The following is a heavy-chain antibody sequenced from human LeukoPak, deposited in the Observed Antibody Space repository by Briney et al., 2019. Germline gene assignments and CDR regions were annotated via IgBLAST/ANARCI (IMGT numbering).Heavy chain of an antibody. J-gene: IGHJ4*02. Sequence: SEALSLTCTVSDGSVVTDSYYWAWIRQPPGKGLEWIGSIYYSGSTYYNPSLRSRVTISVDTSKNQFSLKPSSVTAADTAVYYCATIERLDMSTPLNWGQGTLVTVSS. CDR2: IYYSGST. D-gene: IGHD5-24*01. V-gene: IGHV4-39*07. CDR1: DGSVVTDSYY. CDR3: ATIERLDMSTPLN.